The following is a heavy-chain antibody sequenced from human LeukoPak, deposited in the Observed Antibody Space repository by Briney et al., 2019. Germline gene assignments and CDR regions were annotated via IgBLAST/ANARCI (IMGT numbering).Heavy chain of an antibody. V-gene: IGHV3-33*01. CDR1: GLTLSSSG. D-gene: IGHD1-1*01. CDR2: IWFDGSNK. Sequence: GGSLRLSCTASGLTLSSSGMHWVRQAPGKGLEWVGLIWFDGSNKYYADSVKGRFTISRDNSKNTLYLQMNSLRAEDTAVYYCARDRGTTSIDHWGQGTLVTVSS. J-gene: IGHJ4*02. CDR3: ARDRGTTSIDH.